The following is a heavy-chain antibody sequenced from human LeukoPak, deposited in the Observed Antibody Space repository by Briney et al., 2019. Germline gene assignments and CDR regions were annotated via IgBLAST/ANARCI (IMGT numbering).Heavy chain of an antibody. CDR3: ARIQSRAGTEMYDY. D-gene: IGHD6-13*01. V-gene: IGHV3-13*01. CDR2: IGTAGDT. CDR1: GFTFSSYD. J-gene: IGHJ4*02. Sequence: GGSLRLSCAASGFTFSSYDMHWVRRATGKGLEWVSAIGTAGDTYYPGSVKGRFTISRENAKNSLYLQMNSLRAGDTAVYYCARIQSRAGTEMYDYWGQGTLVTVSS.